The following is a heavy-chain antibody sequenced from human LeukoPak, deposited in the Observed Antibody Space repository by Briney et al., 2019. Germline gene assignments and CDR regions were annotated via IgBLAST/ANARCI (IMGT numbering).Heavy chain of an antibody. CDR1: GFTFSSYA. V-gene: IGHV3-23*01. D-gene: IGHD6-6*01. J-gene: IGHJ4*02. CDR2: ISGSGGST. CDR3: AKDSPRRIAARRGDFDY. Sequence: GGSLRLSCAASGFTFSSYAMSWVRQAPGKGLEWVSAISGSGGSTYYADSVKGRFTISRDNSKNTLYLQMNSLRAEDTAVYYCAKDSPRRIAARRGDFDYWGQGTLVTASS.